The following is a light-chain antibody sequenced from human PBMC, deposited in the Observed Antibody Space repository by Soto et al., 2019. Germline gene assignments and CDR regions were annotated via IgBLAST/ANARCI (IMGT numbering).Light chain of an antibody. CDR2: DAS. Sequence: DIVLTQSPATLSLSPGERATLSCRASQSISVYLAWFQQKPGQAPRLLIYDASNRATGIPVRFSGSGSGTDFTLTISSLEPEEFAVYYCQQRTNWPRLTFGGGTKVEIK. J-gene: IGKJ4*01. V-gene: IGKV3-11*01. CDR3: QQRTNWPRLT. CDR1: QSISVY.